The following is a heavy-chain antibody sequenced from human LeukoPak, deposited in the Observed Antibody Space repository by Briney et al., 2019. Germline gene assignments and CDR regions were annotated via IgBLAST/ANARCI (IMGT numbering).Heavy chain of an antibody. V-gene: IGHV3-30*02. CDR2: IRYDGSNK. Sequence: AGGSLRLSCAVSGFTFSSYGMNWVRQAPGKGLEWVAFIRYDGSNKYYADSVKGRFTISRDNSKNTLYLQMNSLRAEDTAVYYCATQATRIVVVPAAIDYWGQGTLVTVSS. J-gene: IGHJ4*02. D-gene: IGHD2-2*01. CDR3: ATQATRIVVVPAAIDY. CDR1: GFTFSSYG.